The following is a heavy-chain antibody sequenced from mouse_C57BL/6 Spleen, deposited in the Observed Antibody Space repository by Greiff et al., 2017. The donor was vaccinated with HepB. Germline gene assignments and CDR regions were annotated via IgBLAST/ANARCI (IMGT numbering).Heavy chain of an antibody. CDR1: GYTFTSYW. CDR2: IVPSDSYT. J-gene: IGHJ2*01. V-gene: IGHV1-69*01. Sequence: QVQLQQSGAELVMPGASVKLSCKASGYTFTSYWMHWVKQRPGQGLEWIGEIVPSDSYTNYNQKFKGKSTLTVDKSSSTAYMQLSSLTSEDSAVYYCARRGTTVVAKSFDYWGQGTTLTVSS. D-gene: IGHD1-1*01. CDR3: ARRGTTVVAKSFDY.